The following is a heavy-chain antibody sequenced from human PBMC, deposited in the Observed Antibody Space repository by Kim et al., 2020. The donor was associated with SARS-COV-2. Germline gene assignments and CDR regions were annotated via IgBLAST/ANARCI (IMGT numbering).Heavy chain of an antibody. J-gene: IGHJ3*02. V-gene: IGHV4-59*01. Sequence: SETLSLTCTVSGGSISSYYWSWIRQPPGKGLEWIGYIYYSGSTNYNPSLKSRVTISVATSKNQFSLKLSSVTAADTAVYYCGSGSYAADAFDIWGQGTMVTVSS. CDR3: GSGSYAADAFDI. CDR2: IYYSGST. D-gene: IGHD3-10*01. CDR1: GGSISSYY.